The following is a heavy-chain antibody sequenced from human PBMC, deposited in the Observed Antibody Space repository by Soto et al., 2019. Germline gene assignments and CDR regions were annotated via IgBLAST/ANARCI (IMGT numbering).Heavy chain of an antibody. J-gene: IGHJ5*02. CDR1: GGSIASIYH. V-gene: IGHV4-59*01. CDR2: TYYSGST. CDR3: ARGSQGWFDP. Sequence: PSETLSLTCAVSGGSIASIYHWAWIRQPPGKGLEWIGYTYYSGSTNYNPSLKSRVTISVDTSKNQFSLKLTSVTAADTAVYYCARGSQGWFDPWGQGTLVTVSS.